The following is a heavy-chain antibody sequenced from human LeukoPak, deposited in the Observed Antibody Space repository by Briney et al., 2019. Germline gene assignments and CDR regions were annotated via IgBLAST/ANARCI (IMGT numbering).Heavy chain of an antibody. CDR2: IYSGGST. Sequence: GGSLRLSCAASGFTVSSNYMSWVRQAPGKGLEWVSVIYSGGSTYYADSVKGRFTISRDNSKNTLYLQMNSLRAEDTAVYYCARDGTDCSSTSCPKAGFDPWGQGTLVTVSS. CDR1: GFTVSSNY. J-gene: IGHJ5*02. D-gene: IGHD2-2*01. V-gene: IGHV3-66*02. CDR3: ARDGTDCSSTSCPKAGFDP.